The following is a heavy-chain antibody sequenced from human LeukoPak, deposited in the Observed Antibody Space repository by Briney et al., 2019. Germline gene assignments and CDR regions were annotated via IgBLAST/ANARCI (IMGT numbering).Heavy chain of an antibody. CDR3: ARVSGPGMNEYFHL. CDR2: ISGSGSHT. V-gene: IGHV3-23*01. J-gene: IGHJ1*01. Sequence: PGGSLRLSCEASALTFAACAMNWVRHVPGKGLDWVSTISGSGSHTYYADSVKGRFTISRDNAKNTLYLQMNSLRAEDTAVYYCARVSGPGMNEYFHLWGQGTLVTVSS. D-gene: IGHD3-10*01. CDR1: ALTFAACA.